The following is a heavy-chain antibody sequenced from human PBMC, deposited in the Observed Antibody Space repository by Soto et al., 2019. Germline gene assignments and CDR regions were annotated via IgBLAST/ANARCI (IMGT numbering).Heavy chain of an antibody. CDR1: GDSINIGGYY. V-gene: IGHV4-31*03. CDR3: ARGVRA. Sequence: QVQLQESGPGRVRPLQTLSLTCTVSGDSINIGGYYWSWIRQHPGKGLEWIGYIYHTGRTSYNPSFKSRSTAPLVAARRQCPLRRTSGTVADTAVDYCARGVRAGGQGAGVTVSS. D-gene: IGHD3-10*01. CDR2: IYHTGRT. J-gene: IGHJ4*02.